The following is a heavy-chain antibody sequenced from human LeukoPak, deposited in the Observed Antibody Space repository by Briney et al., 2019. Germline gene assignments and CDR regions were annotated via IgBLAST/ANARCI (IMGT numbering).Heavy chain of an antibody. Sequence: ASVKVSCKASGYTFSTYGITWVRPAPGQGLEWMGWISTYNGNTNYAQKLQGRVTMTTDTSTSTASLDLRSRRSDDTAVYYCARGGITRLGARSLDYWGQGTLVTVSS. CDR1: GYTFSTYG. CDR2: ISTYNGNT. V-gene: IGHV1-18*01. J-gene: IGHJ4*02. D-gene: IGHD3-16*01. CDR3: ARGGITRLGARSLDY.